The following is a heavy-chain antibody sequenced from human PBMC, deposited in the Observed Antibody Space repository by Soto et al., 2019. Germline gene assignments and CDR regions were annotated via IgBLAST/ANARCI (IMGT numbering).Heavy chain of an antibody. V-gene: IGHV3-23*01. CDR2: ISGNGGTT. J-gene: IGHJ6*02. Sequence: EVQLLESGGDLVQPGGSLRLCCADSTFTFSSFAITWVRQAPGKGLEWVSSISGNGGTTYYADSVKGRFTISRDNSKNTLYLQMNSLRAEYTAVYFCAKGQVVAATDYYYYGMDVWGQGTTVTVSS. CDR1: TFTFSSFA. CDR3: AKGQVVAATDYYYYGMDV. D-gene: IGHD2-15*01.